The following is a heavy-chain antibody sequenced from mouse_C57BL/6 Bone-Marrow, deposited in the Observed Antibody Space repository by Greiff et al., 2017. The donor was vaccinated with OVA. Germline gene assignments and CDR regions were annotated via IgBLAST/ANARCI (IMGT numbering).Heavy chain of an antibody. V-gene: IGHV2-2*01. CDR1: GFSLTSYG. D-gene: IGHD1-1*02. Sequence: QVHVKQSGPGLVQPSQSLSITCTVSGFSLTSYGVHWVRQSPGKGLEWLGEIWSGGSTDYNAAFISRLSISTDNSKSHAVFNMNSLQADDTAIYYCARTHYLYYYAMDYGGQGTSVTVSS. CDR3: ARTHYLYYYAMDY. CDR2: IWSGGST. J-gene: IGHJ4*01.